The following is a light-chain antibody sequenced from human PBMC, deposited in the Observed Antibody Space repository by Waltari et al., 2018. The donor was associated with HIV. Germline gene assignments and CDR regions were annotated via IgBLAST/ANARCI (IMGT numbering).Light chain of an antibody. CDR3: QSYDTSLSAVV. J-gene: IGLJ3*02. CDR1: SSNLGAGYD. V-gene: IGLV1-40*01. CDR2: DNN. Sequence: GQRITISCSGSSSNLGAGYDVHWYQQLPGTAPKVIIYDNNKRPSGVPDRFSGSKSGTSASLAITGLQAEDEAEYYCQSYDTSLSAVVFGGGTTLTVL.